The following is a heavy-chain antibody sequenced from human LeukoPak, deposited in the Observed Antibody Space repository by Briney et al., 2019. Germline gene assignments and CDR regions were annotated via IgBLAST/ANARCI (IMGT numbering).Heavy chain of an antibody. CDR3: ARWALALKGYYYGMDV. CDR2: IYPGDSDT. Sequence: GESLKISCKGSGYSFTSYWIVWVRQMPGKGLEWMGIIYPGDSDTRYSPSFQGQVTISADKSISTAYLQWSSLKASDTAMYYCARWALALKGYYYGMDVWGQGTTVTVSS. D-gene: IGHD6-19*01. CDR1: GYSFTSYW. V-gene: IGHV5-51*01. J-gene: IGHJ6*02.